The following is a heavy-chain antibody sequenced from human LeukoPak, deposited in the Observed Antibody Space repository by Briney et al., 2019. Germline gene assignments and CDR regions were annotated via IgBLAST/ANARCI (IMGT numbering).Heavy chain of an antibody. Sequence: SETLSLTCTVSGGSISSYYWSWIRQPPGKGLEWIGYIYYSGSTNYNPSLKSRVTISVDTSKNQFSLKLSSVTAADTAVYYCARQLPHIAVAGTGRGYYYYGMDVWGQGTTVTVSS. CDR3: ARQLPHIAVAGTGRGYYYYGMDV. J-gene: IGHJ6*02. CDR1: GGSISSYY. V-gene: IGHV4-59*08. CDR2: IYYSGST. D-gene: IGHD6-19*01.